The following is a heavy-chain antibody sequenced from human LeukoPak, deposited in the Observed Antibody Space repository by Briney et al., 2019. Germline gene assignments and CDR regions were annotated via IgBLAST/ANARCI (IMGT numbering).Heavy chain of an antibody. D-gene: IGHD1-7*01. CDR3: ARGPGITGTTDWFDP. CDR2: IYYSGST. V-gene: IGHV4-39*07. Sequence: SETLYLTCTVSGGSISSSSYYLGWIRQPPGKGLEWIGSIYYSGSTYYNPSLKSRVTISVDTSKNQFSLKLSSVTAADTAVYYCARGPGITGTTDWFDPWGQGTLVTVSS. J-gene: IGHJ5*02. CDR1: GGSISSSSYY.